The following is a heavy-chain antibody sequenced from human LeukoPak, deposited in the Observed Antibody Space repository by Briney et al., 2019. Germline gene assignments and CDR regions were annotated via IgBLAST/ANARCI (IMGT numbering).Heavy chain of an antibody. D-gene: IGHD6-13*01. Sequence: GGSLRLSCAASGFTFSNYSMNWVRQAPGKGLEWVSYISSSGSTIYYADSVKGRFTISRDNAKNSLYLQMNSLRAEDTAVYYCARGFIAAAVVDAFDIWGQGTMVTVSS. CDR2: ISSSGSTI. CDR3: ARGFIAAAVVDAFDI. J-gene: IGHJ3*02. CDR1: GFTFSNYS. V-gene: IGHV3-48*04.